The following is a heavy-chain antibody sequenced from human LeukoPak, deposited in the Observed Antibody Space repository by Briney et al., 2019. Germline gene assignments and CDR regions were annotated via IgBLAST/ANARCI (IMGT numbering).Heavy chain of an antibody. CDR3: ARGAYCSGGSCYSEWYFDL. J-gene: IGHJ2*01. CDR2: IKQDGSEK. V-gene: IGHV3-7*01. D-gene: IGHD2-15*01. CDR1: GFTFSSYW. Sequence: PGGSLRLSCAASGFTFSSYWMSWVRQAPGKGLEWVANIKQDGSEKYYVDSVKGRFTISRDNAKNSLYLQMNSLRAEDTAVYYCARGAYCSGGSCYSEWYFDLWGRGTLVTVSS.